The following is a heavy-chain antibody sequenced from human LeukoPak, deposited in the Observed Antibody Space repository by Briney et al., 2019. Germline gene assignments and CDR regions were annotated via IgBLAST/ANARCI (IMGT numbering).Heavy chain of an antibody. D-gene: IGHD3-16*02. CDR3: ASDISFRDY. CDR1: GFTFSSYW. CDR2: IKQDGSET. J-gene: IGHJ4*02. Sequence: GGSLRLSCAASGFTFSSYWMIWVRQAPGKGLEWVANIKQDGSETYYVDSVEGRFTISRDNAKNSLYLQMNSLRAEDTAVYYCASDISFRDYWGQGTLVTVSS. V-gene: IGHV3-7*01.